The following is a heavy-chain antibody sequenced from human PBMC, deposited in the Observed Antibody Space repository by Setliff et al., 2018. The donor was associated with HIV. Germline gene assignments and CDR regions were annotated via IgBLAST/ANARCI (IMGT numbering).Heavy chain of an antibody. CDR3: ARDVDYTDAFDI. V-gene: IGHV1-69*05. J-gene: IGHJ3*02. CDR1: GGTFNNYA. CDR2: IIPMFGTP. D-gene: IGHD4-4*01. Sequence: GASVKVSCKASGGTFNNYAINWVRQAPGQGLEWMGGIIPMFGTPNYAQKLQGRVTMTTDTSTSTAYMELRSLRSDDTAVYYCARDVDYTDAFDIWGQGTMVTVSS.